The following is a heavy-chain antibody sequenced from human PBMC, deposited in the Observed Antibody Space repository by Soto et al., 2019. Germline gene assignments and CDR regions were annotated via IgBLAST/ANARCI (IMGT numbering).Heavy chain of an antibody. J-gene: IGHJ4*02. D-gene: IGHD4-17*01. CDR2: INHSGST. V-gene: IGHV4-34*01. CDR1: SFSGFY. CDR3: ATPRGNDNGDYFDY. Sequence: SFSGFYWSWIRQPPGKGLEWIGEINHSGSTNYNPSLKSRVTISVDTSKSQFSLKLSSVTAADTAVYYCATPRGNDNGDYFDYWGQGTLVTVSS.